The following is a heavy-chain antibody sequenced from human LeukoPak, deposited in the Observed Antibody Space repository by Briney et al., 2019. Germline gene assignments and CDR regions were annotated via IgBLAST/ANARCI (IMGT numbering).Heavy chain of an antibody. D-gene: IGHD2-2*02. CDR3: AIRPGPFGN. Sequence: GGSLRLSCVASGFTFSSYDIHWVRQAPGKALERVAAISFDGNDKYYRDSVKGRFTISRDNARNTLFLDMTGLTIDDAATYYCAIRPGPFGNWGQGTQVIVSS. V-gene: IGHV3-30-3*01. CDR1: GFTFSSYD. CDR2: ISFDGNDK. J-gene: IGHJ4*02.